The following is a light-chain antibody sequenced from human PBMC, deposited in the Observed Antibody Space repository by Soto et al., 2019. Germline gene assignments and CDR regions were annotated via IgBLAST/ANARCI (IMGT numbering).Light chain of an antibody. J-gene: IGKJ2*01. CDR2: AAS. Sequence: AIRMTQSPSSFSASTGDRVTITCRGSQDISSCLAWYQQRSGKAPKLLIYAASTLQSGVPSRFSGSGSGTNFTLTISCLQSDDFATYYCQEYYSYPHTFGQGTKLEIK. CDR1: QDISSC. CDR3: QEYYSYPHT. V-gene: IGKV1-8*01.